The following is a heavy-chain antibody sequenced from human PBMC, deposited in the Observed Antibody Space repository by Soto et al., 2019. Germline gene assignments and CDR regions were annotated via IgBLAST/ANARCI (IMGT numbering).Heavy chain of an antibody. CDR1: GGSISSGGYY. CDR2: IYYSGST. Sequence: SETLSLTCTVSGGSISSGGYYWSWIRQHPGKGLEWIGYIYYSGSTYYNLSLKSRVTISVDTSKNHFSLKLSSVTAADTAVYYCARELGYCSSTSCYTVGMDVWGQGTTVTVSS. J-gene: IGHJ6*02. V-gene: IGHV4-31*03. D-gene: IGHD2-2*02. CDR3: ARELGYCSSTSCYTVGMDV.